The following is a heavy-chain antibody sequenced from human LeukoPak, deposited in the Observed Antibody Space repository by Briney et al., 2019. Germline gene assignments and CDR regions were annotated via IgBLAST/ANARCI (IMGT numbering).Heavy chain of an antibody. CDR3: ARGGKIAYYYYYYMDV. CDR1: GGSISSYY. J-gene: IGHJ6*03. CDR2: IYYSGST. V-gene: IGHV4-59*01. Sequence: SETLSLTCTVSGGSISSYYWSWIRQPPGKGLEWIGYIYYSGSTNYNPSLKSRVTISVDTSKNHFSLKLTSVTAADTAVYYCARGGKIAYYYYYYMDVWGKGTTVTVSS. D-gene: IGHD2/OR15-2a*01.